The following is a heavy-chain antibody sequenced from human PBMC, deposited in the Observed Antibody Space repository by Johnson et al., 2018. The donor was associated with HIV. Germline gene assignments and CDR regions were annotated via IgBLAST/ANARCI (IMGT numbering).Heavy chain of an antibody. CDR2: ISHDGSNK. J-gene: IGHJ3*02. V-gene: IGHV3-7*01. CDR1: GFTFDDYG. CDR3: ANSPLSPSGSYPHAPDASVWDI. D-gene: IGHD1-26*01. Sequence: VQVLESGGGVVRPVGSLRLSCAASGFTFDDYGMSWVRQAPGKGLEWVAVISHDGSNKYYVDSVKGRFTISRDNAKNSLYLQMNSLRVEDTAVYYCANSPLSPSGSYPHAPDASVWDIWGQGTMVTVSS.